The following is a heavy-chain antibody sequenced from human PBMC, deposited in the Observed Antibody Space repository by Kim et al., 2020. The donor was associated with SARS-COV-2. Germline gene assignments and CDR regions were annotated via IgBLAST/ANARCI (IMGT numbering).Heavy chain of an antibody. CDR2: ISSSSSTI. Sequence: GGSLRLSCAASGFTFSSYSMNWVRQAPGKGLEWVSYISSSSSTIYYADSVKGRFTISRDNAKNSLYLQMNSLRDEDTAVYYCARAGTITPYYYYYGMDVWGQGTTVTVSS. J-gene: IGHJ6*02. CDR3: ARAGTITPYYYYYGMDV. V-gene: IGHV3-48*02. D-gene: IGHD1-1*01. CDR1: GFTFSSYS.